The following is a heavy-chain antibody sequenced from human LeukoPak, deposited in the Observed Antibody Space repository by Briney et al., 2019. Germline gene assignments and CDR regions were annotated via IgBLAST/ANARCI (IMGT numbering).Heavy chain of an antibody. CDR1: GGSFSGYY. J-gene: IGHJ3*02. CDR2: INHSGST. Sequence: SETLPLTCAVYGGSFSGYYWSWIRQPPGKGLEWIGEINHSGSTNYNPSLKSRVTISVDTSKNQFSLKLSSVTAADTAVYYCARLPLKFIGVVPGRNAFDIWGQGTMVTVSS. D-gene: IGHD2-2*01. V-gene: IGHV4-34*01. CDR3: ARLPLKFIGVVPGRNAFDI.